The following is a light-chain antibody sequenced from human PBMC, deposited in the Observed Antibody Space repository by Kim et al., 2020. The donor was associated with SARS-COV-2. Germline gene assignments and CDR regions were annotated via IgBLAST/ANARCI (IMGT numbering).Light chain of an antibody. CDR2: DAS. J-gene: IGKJ5*01. Sequence: PGGRATLSCRASQTVDTSLAWYQQKPGQAPRLLIYDASKRAAGIPARFSGSGSGTDFTLTISSLEPEDFAVYFCQQRSKWPPSITFGQGTRL. CDR3: QQRSKWPPSIT. CDR1: QTVDTS. V-gene: IGKV3-11*01.